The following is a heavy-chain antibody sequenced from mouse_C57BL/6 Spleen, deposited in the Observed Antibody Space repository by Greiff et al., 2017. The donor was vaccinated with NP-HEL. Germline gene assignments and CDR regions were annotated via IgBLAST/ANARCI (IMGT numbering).Heavy chain of an antibody. Sequence: VQLQQPGAELVKPGASVKLSCKASGYTFTSYWMHWVKQRPGQGLEWIGMIHPNSGSTNYNEKFKSKATLTVDKSSSTAYMQLSSLTSEDSAVYYCASQLGRYWYFDVWGTGTTVTVSS. CDR3: ASQLGRYWYFDV. CDR2: IHPNSGST. CDR1: GYTFTSYW. V-gene: IGHV1-64*01. J-gene: IGHJ1*03. D-gene: IGHD4-1*02.